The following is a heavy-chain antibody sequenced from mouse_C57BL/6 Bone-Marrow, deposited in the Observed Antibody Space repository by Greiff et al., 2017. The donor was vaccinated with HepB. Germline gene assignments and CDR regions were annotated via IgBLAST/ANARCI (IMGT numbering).Heavy chain of an antibody. CDR2: ISNLAYSI. Sequence: EVHLVESGGGLVQPGGSLKLSCAASGFTFSDYGMAWVRQAPRKGPEWVAFISNLAYSIYYADTVTGRFTISRENAKNTLYLEMSSLRSEDTAMYYCARAGSSFWYFDVWGTGTTVTVSS. J-gene: IGHJ1*03. CDR1: GFTFSDYG. CDR3: ARAGSSFWYFDV. D-gene: IGHD1-1*01. V-gene: IGHV5-15*01.